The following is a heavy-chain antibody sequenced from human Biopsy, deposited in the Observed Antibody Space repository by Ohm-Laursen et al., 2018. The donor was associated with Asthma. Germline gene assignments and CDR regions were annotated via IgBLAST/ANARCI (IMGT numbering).Heavy chain of an antibody. Sequence: SVKVSCKVSGGTFSTYGINWVRQAPGQGLEWMGTIIPIFDSTKYAQKFQDRVTIIADESTGTVSLELRSLRSEDTAVYYCARDRRQSSSGEDWFDPWGQGTLVTVSS. J-gene: IGHJ5*02. CDR2: IIPIFDST. CDR1: GGTFSTYG. D-gene: IGHD3-16*01. CDR3: ARDRRQSSSGEDWFDP. V-gene: IGHV1-69*13.